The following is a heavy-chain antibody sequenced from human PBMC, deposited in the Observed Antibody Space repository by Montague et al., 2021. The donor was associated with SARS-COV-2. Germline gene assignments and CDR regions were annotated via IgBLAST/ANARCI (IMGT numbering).Heavy chain of an antibody. Sequence: SETLSLTCTVSGGSISSFYWSWFRQPPGKGLEGIGYIPDSGSTNYNPSLTSRVTMSVDTSKNQFSLKVNSVTAADTAVYYCARHYSATLPAVYWGQGTLVTVSS. CDR2: IPDSGST. V-gene: IGHV4-59*08. CDR1: GGSISSFY. D-gene: IGHD2-15*01. CDR3: ARHYSATLPAVY. J-gene: IGHJ4*02.